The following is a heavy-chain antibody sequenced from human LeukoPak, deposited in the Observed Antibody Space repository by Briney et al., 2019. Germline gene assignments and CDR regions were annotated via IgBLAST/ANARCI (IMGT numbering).Heavy chain of an antibody. D-gene: IGHD2-21*02. V-gene: IGHV1-46*01. Sequence: GASVKVSCKASGYTFTGYYMHWVRQAPGQGLEWMGIINPSGGSTSYAQKFQGRVTMTRDTSTGTVYMELSSLSSEDTAVYYCASPLVPYCGGDCSGMGYWGQGTLVTVSS. CDR3: ASPLVPYCGGDCSGMGY. CDR1: GYTFTGYY. CDR2: INPSGGST. J-gene: IGHJ4*02.